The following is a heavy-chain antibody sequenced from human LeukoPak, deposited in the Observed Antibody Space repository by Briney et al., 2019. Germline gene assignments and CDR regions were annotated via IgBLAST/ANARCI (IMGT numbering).Heavy chain of an antibody. J-gene: IGHJ4*02. CDR3: ARAMNTIFGVVNFSFDY. D-gene: IGHD3-3*01. V-gene: IGHV4-39*01. CDR2: IYYSGST. CDR1: GGSISSSSYY. Sequence: PSETLSLTCTVSGGSISSSSYYWGWIRQPPGKGPEWIGSIYYSGSTYYNPSLKSRVTISVDTSKNQFSLKLSSVTAADTAVYYCARAMNTIFGVVNFSFDYWGQGTLVTVSS.